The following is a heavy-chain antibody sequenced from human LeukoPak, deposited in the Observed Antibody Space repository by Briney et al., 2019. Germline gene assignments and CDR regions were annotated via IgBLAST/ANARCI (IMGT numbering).Heavy chain of an antibody. CDR2: INPDSSGT. J-gene: IGHJ4*02. CDR3: ARVDSSALI. CDR1: GYTFTGYY. D-gene: IGHD6-19*01. Sequence: ASVKVSCKASGYTFTGYYIHWVRQAPGQGLEWMGRINPDSSGTNYVQKFQGRVTMTTDTSISTAYMELSRLRSDDTAVYYCARVDSSALIWGQGTLVSVSS. V-gene: IGHV1-2*06.